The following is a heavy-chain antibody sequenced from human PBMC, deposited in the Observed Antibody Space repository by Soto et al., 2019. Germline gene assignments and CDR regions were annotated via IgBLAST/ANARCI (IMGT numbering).Heavy chain of an antibody. CDR3: ARWVAATPYYYSGMDV. D-gene: IGHD2-15*01. J-gene: IGHJ6*02. CDR2: IDPSDSYT. CDR1: GYSFTSYW. Sequence: PGESLKISCKGSGYSFTSYWISWVRQMPGKGLEWMGRIDPSDSYTNYSPSFQGHVTISADKSISTAYLQWSSLKASDTAMYYCARWVAATPYYYSGMDVWGQGTTVTVSS. V-gene: IGHV5-10-1*01.